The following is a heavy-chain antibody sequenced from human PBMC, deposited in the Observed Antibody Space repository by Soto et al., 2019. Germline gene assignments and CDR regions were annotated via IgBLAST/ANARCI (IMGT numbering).Heavy chain of an antibody. J-gene: IGHJ4*02. Sequence: QVQLVESGGGVVQPGGSLRLSCAASGFIFSSYGMHWVRQAPGKGLEWVAVIWHDGSNKYYGESVKGRFIISRDNSKDTVSLQMDSLRVEDTALYYCARGLLVTDKRGVFEYWGQGTLVTVSS. CDR2: IWHDGSNK. D-gene: IGHD3-10*01. CDR3: ARGLLVTDKRGVFEY. CDR1: GFIFSSYG. V-gene: IGHV3-33*01.